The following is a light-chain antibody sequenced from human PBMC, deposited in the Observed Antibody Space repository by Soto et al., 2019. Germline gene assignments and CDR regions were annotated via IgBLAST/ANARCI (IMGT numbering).Light chain of an antibody. J-gene: IGKJ3*01. CDR2: DAS. V-gene: IGKV3-11*01. Sequence: EIVLTQSPVTLSLSPGDRATLSCRASQSISSHFAWCQQRHGQAPLILIYDASNRATGIPASVSGSGSGTDFTITIISLEPVDVAVYYCQHRGHSFTFGPGTKVDIK. CDR1: QSISSH. CDR3: QHRGHSFT.